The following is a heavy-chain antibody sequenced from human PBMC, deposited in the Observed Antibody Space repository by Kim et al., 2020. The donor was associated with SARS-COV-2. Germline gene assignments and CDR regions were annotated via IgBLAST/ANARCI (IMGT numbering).Heavy chain of an antibody. D-gene: IGHD3-10*01. CDR3: ARAYFGASYYFDY. V-gene: IGHV4-30-2*04. Sequence: YNPSLKSRVTISVDTSKNQFSLKLTSVTAADTAVYYCARAYFGASYYFDYWGQGTLVTVSS. J-gene: IGHJ4*02.